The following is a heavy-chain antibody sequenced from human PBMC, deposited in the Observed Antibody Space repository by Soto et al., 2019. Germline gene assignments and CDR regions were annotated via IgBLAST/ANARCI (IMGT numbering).Heavy chain of an antibody. Sequence: PGESLKISCKASGYSFTDYWITWVRQMPGKGLEWMGRIDPRDSRSNYSPSFQGHVTISADKSSSTAYLQWNSLKASDTAMYYCARTGYGNWLDPWGQGTLGTISS. CDR3: ARTGYGNWLDP. CDR1: GYSFTDYW. D-gene: IGHD3-10*01. V-gene: IGHV5-10-1*01. CDR2: IDPRDSRS. J-gene: IGHJ5*02.